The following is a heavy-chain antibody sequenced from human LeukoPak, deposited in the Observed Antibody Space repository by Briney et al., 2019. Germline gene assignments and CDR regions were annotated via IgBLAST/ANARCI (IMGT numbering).Heavy chain of an antibody. CDR3: ARGRDSSGYYYVPDSDY. D-gene: IGHD3-22*01. CDR1: GFTFSSYG. J-gene: IGHJ4*02. V-gene: IGHV3-33*01. CDR2: IWYDGSNK. Sequence: PGGSLRLSCAASGFTFSSYGMHWVRQAPGKGLEWVAVIWYDGSNKYYADSVKGRFTISRDNSKNTLYLQMNSLRAEDTAVYYCARGRDSSGYYYVPDSDYWGQGTLVTVSS.